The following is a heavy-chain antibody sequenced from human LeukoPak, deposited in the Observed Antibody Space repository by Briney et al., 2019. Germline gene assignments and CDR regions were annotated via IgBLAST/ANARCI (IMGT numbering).Heavy chain of an antibody. CDR1: GGSISSGGYS. CDR2: IYHSGST. J-gene: IGHJ4*02. CDR3: ARGARYYYDSSGYYAYYFDY. Sequence: PSETLSLTCAVSGGSISSGGYSWSWIRQPPGKGLEWIGYIYHSGSTYYNPSLKSRVTISVDTSKNQFSLKLSSVTAADTAVYYCARGARYYYDSSGYYAYYFDYWGQGTLVTVSS. D-gene: IGHD3-22*01. V-gene: IGHV4-30-2*01.